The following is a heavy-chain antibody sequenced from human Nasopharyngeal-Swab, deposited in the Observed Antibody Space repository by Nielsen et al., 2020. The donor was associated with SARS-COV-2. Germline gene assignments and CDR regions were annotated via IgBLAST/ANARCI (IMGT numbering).Heavy chain of an antibody. D-gene: IGHD5-24*01. CDR1: GYSFASYW. CDR3: ARRAARDGYNYEVDP. V-gene: IGHV5-51*01. J-gene: IGHJ5*02. CDR2: VYPGNSEI. Sequence: GGSLRLSCTGFGYSFASYWIGWVRQTPGKGLEWMGMVYPGNSEIAYSPSFQGQITISADKSINTAYLQWTSLRASDTAVYYCARRAARDGYNYEVDPWGQGTLVTVSS.